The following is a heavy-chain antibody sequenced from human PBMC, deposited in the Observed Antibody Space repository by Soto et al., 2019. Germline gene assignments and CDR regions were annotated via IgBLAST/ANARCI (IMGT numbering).Heavy chain of an antibody. CDR2: ISAYNGNT. V-gene: IGHV1-18*01. CDR1: GYTFTSYG. Sequence: ASVKVSCKASGYTFTSYGISWVRQAPGQGLEWMGWISAYNGNTNYAQKLQGRVTMTTDTSTSTAYMELRSLRSDDTAVYYCARGWPLTTVTTPKSDVFDIWGQGTMVTVSS. D-gene: IGHD4-17*01. J-gene: IGHJ3*02. CDR3: ARGWPLTTVTTPKSDVFDI.